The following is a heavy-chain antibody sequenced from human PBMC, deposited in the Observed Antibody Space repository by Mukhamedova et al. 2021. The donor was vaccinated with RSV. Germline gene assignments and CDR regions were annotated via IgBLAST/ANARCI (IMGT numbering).Heavy chain of an antibody. Sequence: AYNGNTNYAQKLQGRVTMTTDTSTSTAYMELRSLRSDDTAVYYCAREDPVRAVPAGMDAFDIWGQGTMVTVSS. J-gene: IGHJ3*02. D-gene: IGHD2-2*01. CDR3: AREDPVRAVPAGMDAFDI. V-gene: IGHV1-18*01. CDR2: AYNGNT.